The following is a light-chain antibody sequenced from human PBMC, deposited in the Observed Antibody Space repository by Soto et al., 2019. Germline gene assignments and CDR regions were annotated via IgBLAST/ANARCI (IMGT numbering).Light chain of an antibody. CDR2: DAS. J-gene: IGKJ1*01. CDR3: QQYNSYSPT. CDR1: QSISTY. Sequence: IQLTQYTSSLSASVGDRVTITCLASQSISTYLIWYQQKPGKAPKLLIYDASSLESGVPSRFSGSGSGTEFTLTISSLQPDDFATYYCQQYNSYSPTFGQGTKVDIK. V-gene: IGKV1-5*01.